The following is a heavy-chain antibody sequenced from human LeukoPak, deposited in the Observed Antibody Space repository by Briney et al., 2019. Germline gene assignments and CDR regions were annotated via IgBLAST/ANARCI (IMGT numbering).Heavy chain of an antibody. CDR1: GFTFDDYA. V-gene: IGHV3-43D*03. CDR2: ISWDGGST. J-gene: IGHJ4*02. Sequence: GGSLRLSCAASGFTFDDYAMHWVRQAPGKGLEWVSLISWDGGSTYYADSVKGRFTISRDNSKNSLYLQMNSLRAEDTALYYCAKPYCGGDCSMGDWVFHYWGQGTLVTVSS. D-gene: IGHD2-21*02. CDR3: AKPYCGGDCSMGDWVFHY.